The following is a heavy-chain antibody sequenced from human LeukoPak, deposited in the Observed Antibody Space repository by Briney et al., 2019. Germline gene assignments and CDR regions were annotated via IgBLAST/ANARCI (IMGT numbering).Heavy chain of an antibody. CDR1: GGSISSGGYS. J-gene: IGHJ4*02. CDR2: IYHSGST. CDR3: ARDLRSVAGPFFDY. V-gene: IGHV4-30-2*01. D-gene: IGHD2-15*01. Sequence: NPSQTLSLTCAVSGGSISSGGYSWSWIRQPPGKGLEWIGYIYHSGSTYYNPSLKSRVTISVDRSKNQFSLKLSSVTAADTAVYYCARDLRSVAGPFFDYWGQGTLVTVSS.